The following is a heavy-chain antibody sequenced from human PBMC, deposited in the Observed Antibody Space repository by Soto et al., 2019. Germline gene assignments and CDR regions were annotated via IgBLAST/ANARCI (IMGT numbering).Heavy chain of an antibody. Sequence: SETLSLTCAVSSGSISSSNWWSWVRQPPGKGLEWIGEIYHSGSTNYNPSLKSRVTISVDKSKNQFSLKLSSVTAADTAVYYCARAIAVRRYYYYYYMDVWGKGTTVTVSS. CDR3: ARAIAVRRYYYYYYMDV. V-gene: IGHV4-4*02. J-gene: IGHJ6*03. D-gene: IGHD2-21*01. CDR2: IYHSGST. CDR1: SGSISSSNW.